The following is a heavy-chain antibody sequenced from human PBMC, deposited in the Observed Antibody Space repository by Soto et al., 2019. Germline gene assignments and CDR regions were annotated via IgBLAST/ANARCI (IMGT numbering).Heavy chain of an antibody. CDR1: GGSISSGGYY. J-gene: IGHJ4*02. D-gene: IGHD2-2*02. V-gene: IGHV4-31*03. CDR3: ARGSPLLYRSADY. CDR2: IYYSGST. Sequence: SETLSLTCTVSGGSISSGGYYWSWIRQHPGKGLEWIGYIYYSGSTYYNPSLKSRVTISVDTSKNQFSLKLSSVTAADTAVYYCARGSPLLYRSADYWGQGTLVTVSS.